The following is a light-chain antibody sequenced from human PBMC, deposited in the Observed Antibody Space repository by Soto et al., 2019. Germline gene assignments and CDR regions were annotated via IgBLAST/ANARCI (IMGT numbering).Light chain of an antibody. V-gene: IGKV1-27*01. CDR2: AAS. CDR3: QKYNSASYT. Sequence: DIPMTQSPSSLSASVGDRVTITCRASQGISNYLAWYQQKPGKVPKLLICAASTLQSGVPSRFSGSGSGTDFTLTISSLQPEDVATYYCQKYNSASYTFGQGTKLEIK. J-gene: IGKJ2*01. CDR1: QGISNY.